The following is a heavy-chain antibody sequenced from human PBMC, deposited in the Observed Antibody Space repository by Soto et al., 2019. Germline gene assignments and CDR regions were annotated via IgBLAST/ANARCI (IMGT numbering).Heavy chain of an antibody. CDR1: GFTFTSSA. D-gene: IGHD1-1*01. CDR2: IVVGSGNT. J-gene: IGHJ6*02. V-gene: IGHV1-58*01. Sequence: QMQLVQSGPEVKKPETSVKVSCKASGFTFTSSAVQWVRQARGQRLEWIGWIVVGSGNTNYAQKSQERVTITRDMSTSTAYMELSSLRSEDTAVYYCAARGYNWNDVHYYYYYGMDVWGQGTTVTVSS. CDR3: AARGYNWNDVHYYYYYGMDV.